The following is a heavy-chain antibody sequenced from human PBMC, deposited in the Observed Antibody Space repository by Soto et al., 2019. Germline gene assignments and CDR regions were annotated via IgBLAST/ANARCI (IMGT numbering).Heavy chain of an antibody. D-gene: IGHD4-4*01. J-gene: IGHJ6*02. Sequence: GGSLRLSCAASGFTFSSYAMHWVRQSPGKGLEWVAVISYDGSNKYYADSAKGRFTISRDNSKNTLYLQMTSLRAEETVVYYCARDGEIYSNNSCMNVWRQGTTVTVSS. CDR3: ARDGEIYSNNSCMNV. CDR2: ISYDGSNK. V-gene: IGHV3-30-3*01. CDR1: GFTFSSYA.